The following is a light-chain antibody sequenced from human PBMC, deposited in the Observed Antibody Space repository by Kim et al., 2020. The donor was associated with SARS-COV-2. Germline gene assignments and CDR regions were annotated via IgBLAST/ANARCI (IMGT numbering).Light chain of an antibody. V-gene: IGLV3-19*01. CDR2: GKN. CDR3: NSRDSSGNHLV. CDR1: SLRRYY. Sequence: GKTVRITCQGDSLRRYYASWYQQKPGQAPVLVIYGKNNRPSGIPDRFSGSSSGNTASLTITGAQAEDEADYYCNSRDSSGNHLVFGGGTQLTVL. J-gene: IGLJ2*01.